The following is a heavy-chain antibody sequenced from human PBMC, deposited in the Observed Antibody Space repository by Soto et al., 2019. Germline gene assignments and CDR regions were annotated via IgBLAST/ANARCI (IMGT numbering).Heavy chain of an antibody. D-gene: IGHD1-26*01. CDR3: ARPSGSYLYYFDY. CDR1: GGSISSSSYY. CDR2: IYYSGST. J-gene: IGHJ4*02. V-gene: IGHV4-39*01. Sequence: PETLSLRCTVSGGSISSSSYYWGWIRQPPGKGLEWIGSIYYSGSTYYNPSLKSRVTISVDTSKNQFSLKLSSVTAADTAVYYCARPSGSYLYYFDYWGQGTLVTVS.